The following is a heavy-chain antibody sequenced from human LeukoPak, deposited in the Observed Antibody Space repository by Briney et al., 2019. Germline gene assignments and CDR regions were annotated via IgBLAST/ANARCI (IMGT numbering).Heavy chain of an antibody. CDR1: GGSFSDYY. J-gene: IGHJ4*02. V-gene: IGHV4-34*01. CDR2: INHSGNT. CDR3: ARGLRRYSKTFPFDY. D-gene: IGHD5-18*01. Sequence: SETLSLTCAVYGGSFSDYYWSWIRQPPGKGLEWIGEINHSGNTIYNPSRKSRVPISVDTSKNQFSRRLSSVTAADTTVYYCARGLRRYSKTFPFDYWGQGTLVTVSS.